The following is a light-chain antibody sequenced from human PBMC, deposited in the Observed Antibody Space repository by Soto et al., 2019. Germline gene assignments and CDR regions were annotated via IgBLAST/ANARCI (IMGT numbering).Light chain of an antibody. Sequence: EIVMTQSPATLSVSPGERATLSCRASQSVSSNLAWYQQKPGQAPRLLIYGASTRATGIPARFSGSGSGTEFPLPINSLQSEDFAVYYCQQYNNWPPGSFGQGTKVEIK. J-gene: IGKJ1*01. CDR1: QSVSSN. CDR2: GAS. CDR3: QQYNNWPPGS. V-gene: IGKV3-15*01.